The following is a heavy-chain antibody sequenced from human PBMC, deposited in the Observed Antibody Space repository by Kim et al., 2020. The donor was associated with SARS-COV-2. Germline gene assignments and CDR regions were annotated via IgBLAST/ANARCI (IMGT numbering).Heavy chain of an antibody. J-gene: IGHJ6*02. CDR3: ATMAPYYDILTGPRGMDV. Sequence: ASVKVSCKVSGYTLTELSMHWVRQAPGKGLEWMGGFDPEDGETIYAQKFQGRVTMTEDTSTYTAYMELSSLRSEDTAVYYCATMAPYYDILTGPRGMDVWRQATTATVCS. CDR2: FDPEDGET. D-gene: IGHD3-9*01. CDR1: GYTLTELS. V-gene: IGHV1-24*01.